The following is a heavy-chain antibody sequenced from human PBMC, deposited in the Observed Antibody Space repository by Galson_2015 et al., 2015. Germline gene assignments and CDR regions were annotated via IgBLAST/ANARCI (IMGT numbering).Heavy chain of an antibody. CDR1: GGTFSSYA. D-gene: IGHD3-22*01. CDR2: IIPIFGTA. CDR3: ARWGGPPRYCYDSSLHWYFDL. Sequence: SVKVSCKASGGTFSSYAISWVRQAPGQGLEWMGGIIPIFGTANYAQKFQGRVTITADESTSTAYMELSSLRSEDTAVYYCARWGGPPRYCYDSSLHWYFDLWGRGTLVTVSS. J-gene: IGHJ2*01. V-gene: IGHV1-69*13.